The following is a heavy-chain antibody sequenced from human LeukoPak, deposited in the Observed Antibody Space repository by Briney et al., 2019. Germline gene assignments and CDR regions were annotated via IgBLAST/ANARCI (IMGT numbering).Heavy chain of an antibody. CDR3: AKSVGRWEYYFDY. D-gene: IGHD1-26*01. Sequence: PGGSLRLXCAASGFTFDDYAMHWVRQAPGKGLEWVSLISWDGGSTYYADSVKGRFTISRDNSKNSLYLQMNSLRAEDTALYYCAKSVGRWEYYFDYWGQGTLVTVSS. V-gene: IGHV3-43D*03. CDR1: GFTFDDYA. J-gene: IGHJ4*02. CDR2: ISWDGGST.